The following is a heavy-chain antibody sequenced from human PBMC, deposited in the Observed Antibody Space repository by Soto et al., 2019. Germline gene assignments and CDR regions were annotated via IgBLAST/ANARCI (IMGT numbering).Heavy chain of an antibody. D-gene: IGHD2-15*01. CDR3: ARVHYYGSGGDGPYYFDY. CDR2: IYYAGNA. CDR1: GDSITKSVYY. Sequence: PSETLSLTCTVSGDSITKSVYYWAWVRQTPGKGLEWIASIYYAGNAYYNPSLQSRVTISVDASKNQFSLELQSVTAADSAVYYCARVHYYGSGGDGPYYFDYWGQGTRVTVSS. V-gene: IGHV4-39*01. J-gene: IGHJ4*02.